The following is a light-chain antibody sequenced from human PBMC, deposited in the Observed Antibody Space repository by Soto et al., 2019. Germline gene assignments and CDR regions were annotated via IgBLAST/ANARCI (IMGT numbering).Light chain of an antibody. CDR1: QSISDT. V-gene: IGKV3-15*01. J-gene: IGKJ1*01. CDR2: SAS. Sequence: EIVMTQSPATLSMFTGGSATISCRASQSISDTLAWYQQKPGQAPRLLIYSASRRATGFPGRFSGSGSGTDFTLTISSLQSEDLAVYYCQQYNNWPWTFGQGTKVDIK. CDR3: QQYNNWPWT.